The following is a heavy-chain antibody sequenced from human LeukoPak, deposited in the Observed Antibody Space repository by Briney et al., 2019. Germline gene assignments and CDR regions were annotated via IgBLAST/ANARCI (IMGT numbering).Heavy chain of an antibody. CDR2: INPSGGST. CDR1: GYTSTSYY. J-gene: IGHJ4*02. CDR3: ARELAYDFWSGYYYY. Sequence: GASVKVSCKASGYTSTSYYMHWVRQAPGQGLEWMGIINPSGGSTSYAQKFQGRVTMTRDTSTSTVYMELSSLRSEDTAVYYCARELAYDFWSGYYYYWGQGTLVTVSS. D-gene: IGHD3-3*01. V-gene: IGHV1-46*01.